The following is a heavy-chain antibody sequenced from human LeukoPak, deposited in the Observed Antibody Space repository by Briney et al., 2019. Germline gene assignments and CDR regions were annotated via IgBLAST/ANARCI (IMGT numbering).Heavy chain of an antibody. CDR1: GGSISSSSYY. CDR2: IYYSGST. CDR3: ARHRAWEYYFDY. Sequence: SETLSLTCTVSGGSISSSSYYWRWIRQPPGKGLEWIGSIYYSGSTYYNPSLKSRVTISVDTSKNQFSLKLSSVTAADTAVYYCARHRAWEYYFDYWGQGTLVTASS. J-gene: IGHJ4*02. V-gene: IGHV4-39*01. D-gene: IGHD1-26*01.